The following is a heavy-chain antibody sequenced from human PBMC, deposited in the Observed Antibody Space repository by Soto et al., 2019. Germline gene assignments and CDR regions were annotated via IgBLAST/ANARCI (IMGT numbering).Heavy chain of an antibody. CDR1: GYTFTSYG. CDR3: ARVGVGLAAPRVWPY. Sequence: ASVKVSCKASGYTFTSYGISWVRQAPGQGLEWMAWINPYNGNTKYAEKFLGRVTVTTDTSTATAYMEVRSLTSDDTAVFYCARVGVGLAAPRVWPYWGQGTPVTVPQ. D-gene: IGHD6-13*01. J-gene: IGHJ4*02. CDR2: INPYNGNT. V-gene: IGHV1-18*01.